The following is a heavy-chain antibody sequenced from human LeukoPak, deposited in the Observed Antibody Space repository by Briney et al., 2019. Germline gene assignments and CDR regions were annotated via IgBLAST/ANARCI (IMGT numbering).Heavy chain of an antibody. CDR2: IDHSGST. D-gene: IGHD3-10*01. CDR3: ARRNGSGGRRPWYFDY. CDR1: GYSISSGYY. V-gene: IGHV4-38-2*02. Sequence: SETLSLTCTVSGYSISSGYYWGWIRQPPGKGLEWTGSIDHSGSTYYNPSLKSRVTISVDTSKRQFSLKLSSVTATDTAVYYCARRNGSGGRRPWYFDYWGQGTLVTVSS. J-gene: IGHJ4*02.